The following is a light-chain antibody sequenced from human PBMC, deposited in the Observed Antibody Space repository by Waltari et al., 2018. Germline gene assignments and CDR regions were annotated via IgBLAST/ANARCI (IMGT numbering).Light chain of an antibody. CDR2: DTA. Sequence: EIVLTQSPATLSLSPGERATLSCRASQSVNWYLAWYQQRPGQAPRLLIYDTANRATGIPARFSGSGSDTDFTLTISSLEPDDSAVYYCQQRRNWPRTFGGGTKVEIK. CDR3: QQRRNWPRT. CDR1: QSVNWY. J-gene: IGKJ4*01. V-gene: IGKV3-11*01.